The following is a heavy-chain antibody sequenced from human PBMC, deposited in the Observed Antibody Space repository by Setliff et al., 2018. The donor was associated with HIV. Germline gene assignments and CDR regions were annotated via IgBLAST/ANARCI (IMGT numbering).Heavy chain of an antibody. CDR3: ASNEDFDWLGGDAFDI. V-gene: IGHV1-69*06. J-gene: IGHJ3*02. CDR1: GGTFSSYG. Sequence: SVKVSCKTSGGTFSSYGISWVRQAPGQGLEWMGCIIPMFGTGFYAQKFQGRVTITADKSTSTAYMELSSLRSEDTAVYYCASNEDFDWLGGDAFDIWGQGTMVTVSS. CDR2: IIPMFGTG. D-gene: IGHD3-9*01.